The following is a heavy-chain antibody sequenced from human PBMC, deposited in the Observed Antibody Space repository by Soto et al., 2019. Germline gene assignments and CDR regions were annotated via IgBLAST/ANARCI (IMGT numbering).Heavy chain of an antibody. D-gene: IGHD3-22*01. CDR3: ARDSLHGYYFES. Sequence: SETLSLTCAVSGGSISSGGYSWNWIRQPPGKGLEWIGYIYHSGSTYYNPSLKSRVTISVDKSNNQFSLKLSSVTAADTAVYNCARDSLHGYYFESWGQGTLVTVSS. CDR1: GGSISSGGYS. J-gene: IGHJ4*02. V-gene: IGHV4-30-2*01. CDR2: IYHSGST.